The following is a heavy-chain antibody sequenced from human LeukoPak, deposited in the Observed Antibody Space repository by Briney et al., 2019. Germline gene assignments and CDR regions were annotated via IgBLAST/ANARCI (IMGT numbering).Heavy chain of an antibody. D-gene: IGHD5-12*01. Sequence: PSETLSLTCTVSGGSISNYYWSWIRQPPGKRLEYIGFIYYSGSTSYNPSLKSRVTISVDSSKNQFSLKLSSVTAADTAVYYCARRSDSGYDFDYWGQGTQVTVSS. CDR3: ARRSDSGYDFDY. V-gene: IGHV4-59*01. CDR1: GGSISNYY. CDR2: IYYSGST. J-gene: IGHJ4*02.